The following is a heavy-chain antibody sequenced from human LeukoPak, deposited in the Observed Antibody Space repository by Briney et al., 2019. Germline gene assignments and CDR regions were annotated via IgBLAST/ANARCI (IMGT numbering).Heavy chain of an antibody. CDR1: GFTFSSYE. V-gene: IGHV3-48*03. CDR3: ARLTRYCSGGSCYRHFDY. Sequence: PGGSLRLSCAASGFTFSSYEMNWARQAPGKGLEWVSYISSSGSTIYYADSVKGRFTISRDNAKNSLYLQMNSLRAEDTAVYYCARLTRYCSGGSCYRHFDYWGQGTLVTVPS. J-gene: IGHJ4*02. CDR2: ISSSGSTI. D-gene: IGHD2-15*01.